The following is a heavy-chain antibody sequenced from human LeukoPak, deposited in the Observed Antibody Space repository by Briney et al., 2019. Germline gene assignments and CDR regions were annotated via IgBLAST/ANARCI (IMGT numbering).Heavy chain of an antibody. V-gene: IGHV3-23*01. CDR1: GFTSSSYA. CDR3: AKGGLARGSGNYYDY. CDR2: ISGSGSST. D-gene: IGHD3-10*01. J-gene: IGHJ4*02. Sequence: PGGSLRLSCAASGFTSSSYAMSWVRQAPGKGLEWVSAISGSGSSTYYADSVKGRFTFSRDNSKNTLYLQLNSLTAEDTAVYYCAKGGLARGSGNYYDYWGQGTLVTVSS.